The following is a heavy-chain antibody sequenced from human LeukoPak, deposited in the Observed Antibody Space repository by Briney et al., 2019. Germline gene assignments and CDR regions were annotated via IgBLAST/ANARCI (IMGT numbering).Heavy chain of an antibody. J-gene: IGHJ5*02. D-gene: IGHD2-2*01. CDR2: IRYDGSNK. V-gene: IGHV3-30*02. Sequence: GGSLRLSCAASGFTFSSYGMHWVRQAPGKGLEWVAFIRYDGSNKYYADSVKGRFTISRDNSKNTLYLQMNSLRAEDTAVYYCAKDLEYCSSTSCYPNWFDPWGQGTLATVSS. CDR3: AKDLEYCSSTSCYPNWFDP. CDR1: GFTFSSYG.